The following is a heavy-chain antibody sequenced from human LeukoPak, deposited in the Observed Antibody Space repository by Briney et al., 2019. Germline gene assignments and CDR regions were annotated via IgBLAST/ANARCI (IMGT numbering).Heavy chain of an antibody. V-gene: IGHV1-24*01. D-gene: IGHD3-22*01. Sequence: ASVKVSCKVSGYTLTELSMHWVRQAPGKGLEWMGGFDPEDGETIYAQKFQGRVTMTEDTSTDTAYMELSSLRSEDTAVYCCATAAIGPPGRGYYDSSGYNDAFDIWGQGTMVTVSS. J-gene: IGHJ3*02. CDR2: FDPEDGET. CDR1: GYTLTELS. CDR3: ATAAIGPPGRGYYDSSGYNDAFDI.